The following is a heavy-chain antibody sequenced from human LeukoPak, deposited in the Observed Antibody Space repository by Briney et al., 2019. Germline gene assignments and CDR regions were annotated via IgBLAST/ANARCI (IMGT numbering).Heavy chain of an antibody. CDR3: ARDVPLVYYDFWSGYYNFDY. CDR2: IKQDGSEK. CDR1: GFTFSSYW. Sequence: SGGSLRLSCAASGFTFSSYWMSWVRQAPGKGLEWVANIKQDGSEKYYVDSVKGRFTISRDNAKNSLYLQMNSLRAEDTAVYYCARDVPLVYYDFWSGYYNFDYWGQGTLVTVSS. D-gene: IGHD3-3*01. J-gene: IGHJ4*02. V-gene: IGHV3-7*01.